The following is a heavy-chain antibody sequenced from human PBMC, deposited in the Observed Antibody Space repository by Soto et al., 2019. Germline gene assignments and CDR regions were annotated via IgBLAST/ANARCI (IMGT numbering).Heavy chain of an antibody. CDR3: ARNTGTTKGDAFDS. CDR2: IKQDGSEK. V-gene: IGHV3-7*01. CDR1: GFTFSSYW. D-gene: IGHD1-1*01. Sequence: EVQLVESGGGLVQPGGSLRLSCAASGFTFSSYWMSWVRQAPGKGLEWVANIKQDGSEKYYVDSVKGRFTISRDNAKNSLYLQMNSLRAEDTAVYYCARNTGTTKGDAFDSWGQGTMVTVSS. J-gene: IGHJ3*02.